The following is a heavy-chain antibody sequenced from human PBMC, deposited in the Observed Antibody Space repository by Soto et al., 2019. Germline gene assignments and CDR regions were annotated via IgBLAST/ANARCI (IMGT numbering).Heavy chain of an antibody. V-gene: IGHV1-69*08. J-gene: IGHJ2*01. CDR1: GGTFSSYT. Sequence: QVQLVQSGAEVKKPGSSVKVSCKASGGTFSSYTISWVRQAPGQGLEWMGRIIPILGIANYAQKFQGRVTITAEKSTSTAYMELSSLRSEDTAVYYCARDGEYGEGSYWYFDLWGRGTLVTVSS. CDR2: IIPILGIA. CDR3: ARDGEYGEGSYWYFDL. D-gene: IGHD3-10*01.